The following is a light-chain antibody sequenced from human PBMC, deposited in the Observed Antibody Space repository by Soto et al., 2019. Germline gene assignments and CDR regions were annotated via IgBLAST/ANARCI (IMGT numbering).Light chain of an antibody. CDR3: QQYNDWPRT. Sequence: EIVLTQSPGTLSFSPGERATLTCRASQSVSSNLAWYQQKPGQAPRLLIYGASTRATGIPAKFSGRGSGTEFTLTISNLQSEDFAVYYCQQYNDWPRTFGPGTKVDIK. J-gene: IGKJ1*01. CDR2: GAS. CDR1: QSVSSN. V-gene: IGKV3-15*01.